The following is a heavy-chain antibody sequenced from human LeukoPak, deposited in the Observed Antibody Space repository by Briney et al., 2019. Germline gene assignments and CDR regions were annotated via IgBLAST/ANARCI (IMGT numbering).Heavy chain of an antibody. D-gene: IGHD6-19*01. Sequence: GASVKVSCKASGYTFTGYYMHWVRQATGQGLEWMGWINPNSGGTNYAQKFQGRVTMTRDTSISTAYMELSRLRSDDTAVYYCARDYPRYSSRHLDAFDIWGQGTMVTVSS. CDR2: INPNSGGT. V-gene: IGHV1-2*02. J-gene: IGHJ3*02. CDR3: ARDYPRYSSRHLDAFDI. CDR1: GYTFTGYY.